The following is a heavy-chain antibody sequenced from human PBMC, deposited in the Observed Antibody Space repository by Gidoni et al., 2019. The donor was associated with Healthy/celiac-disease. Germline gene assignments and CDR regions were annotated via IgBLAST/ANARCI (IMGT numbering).Heavy chain of an antibody. J-gene: IGHJ4*02. CDR1: GGSFSGYY. Sequence: QVQLQQWGAGLFKPSETLSLTCAVSGGSFSGYYWSWIRQPPGKGLEWIGEINHSGNTNYNPSLKSRVTISVDTSKNQFSLKLSSVTAADTAVYYCASQYYDSSGYSHYWGQGTLVTVSS. CDR3: ASQYYDSSGYSHY. CDR2: INHSGNT. D-gene: IGHD3-22*01. V-gene: IGHV4-34*01.